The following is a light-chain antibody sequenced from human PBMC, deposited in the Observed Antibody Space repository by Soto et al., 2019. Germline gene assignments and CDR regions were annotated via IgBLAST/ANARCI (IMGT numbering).Light chain of an antibody. J-gene: IGKJ2*01. Sequence: EIVLTQYPATLSLSPGERATLSCRASQSVSSSYLAWYQQKPGQAPRLLLYGASTRATGIPDRFSGSGSGTVFTLTISRLEPEDFAVYYCQQYSGSLYTFGQGTKLEI. V-gene: IGKV3-20*01. CDR2: GAS. CDR1: QSVSSSY. CDR3: QQYSGSLYT.